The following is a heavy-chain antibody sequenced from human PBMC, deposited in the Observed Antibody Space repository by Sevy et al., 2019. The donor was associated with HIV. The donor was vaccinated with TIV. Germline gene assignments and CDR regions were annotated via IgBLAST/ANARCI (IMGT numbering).Heavy chain of an antibody. CDR2: INPSDGGT. J-gene: IGHJ4*02. V-gene: IGHV1-46*01. CDR3: ASYTTGSRGDY. Sequence: ASVKVSCKASGYTITRYYMHWVCQAPGQGLEWMGIINPSDGGTTYAQKFQGRVLMTRDTSTSTVYMELSSLRFDDTAVYYCASYTTGSRGDYWGQGTLVTVSS. D-gene: IGHD3-16*01. CDR1: GYTITRYY.